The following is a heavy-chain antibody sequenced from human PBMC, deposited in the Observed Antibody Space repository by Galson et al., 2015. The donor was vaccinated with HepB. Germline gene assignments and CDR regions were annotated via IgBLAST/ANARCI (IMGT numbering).Heavy chain of an antibody. CDR3: AKDSTGVYFDS. CDR1: GFTFSNYG. Sequence: SLRLSCAASGFTFSNYGMHWVRQAPGKGLEWVAIILYDGSKEYYADSVKGRFTISRDNSKSTVYLVMNSLTAEDTAVYYCAKDSTGVYFDSWGQGTLVTVSS. J-gene: IGHJ4*02. CDR2: ILYDGSKE. V-gene: IGHV3-30*18. D-gene: IGHD7-27*01.